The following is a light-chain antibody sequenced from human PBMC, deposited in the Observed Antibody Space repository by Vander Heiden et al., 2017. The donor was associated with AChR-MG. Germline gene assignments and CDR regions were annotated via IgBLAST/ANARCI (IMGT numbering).Light chain of an antibody. V-gene: IGLV1-44*01. CDR1: SSNIGSNT. Sequence: QSVLTQPPSASGTPGQRVTHSCSGSSSNIGSNTVHWYQQLPATAPNLLIYSNNQRPSGVPARFSGSKSGTSASLAISGLQSEDEADYYCAAWDDSLNGVVFGGGTKLTVL. CDR2: SNN. J-gene: IGLJ2*01. CDR3: AAWDDSLNGVV.